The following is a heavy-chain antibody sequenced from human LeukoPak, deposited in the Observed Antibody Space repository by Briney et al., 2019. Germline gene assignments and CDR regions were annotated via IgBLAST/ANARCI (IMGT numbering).Heavy chain of an antibody. V-gene: IGHV3-74*01. CDR1: GFTFSSYW. Sequence: GGSLRLSCVVSGFTFSSYWMHWVRQAPGKGLVWVSRINNDGSSTSYADSVKGRFTISRDKAKNTLYLQMNSLRAEDSSVYFCARHCTSCSCSDYWGQGTLVTVSS. CDR3: ARHCTSCSCSDY. D-gene: IGHD2-2*01. CDR2: INNDGSST. J-gene: IGHJ4*02.